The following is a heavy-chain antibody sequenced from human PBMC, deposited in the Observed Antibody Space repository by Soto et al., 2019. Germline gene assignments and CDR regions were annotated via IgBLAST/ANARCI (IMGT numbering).Heavy chain of an antibody. V-gene: IGHV4-59*01. D-gene: IGHD2-2*01. CDR1: GCSMFNYY. CDR3: AREARSSTSCCGIDY. CDR2: IHYSGST. Sequence: SETLSLTCNFSGCSMFNYYWSWIRQPPGKGLEWIGYIHYSGSTNYNPSLQSRVTISVDTSKNQLSLKLSSVTAADTAVYYCAREARSSTSCCGIDYWGQGTPVTVSS. J-gene: IGHJ4*02.